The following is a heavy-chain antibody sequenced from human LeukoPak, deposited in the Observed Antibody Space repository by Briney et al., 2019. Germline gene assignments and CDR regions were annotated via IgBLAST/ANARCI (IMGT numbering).Heavy chain of an antibody. CDR2: INPNSGGT. D-gene: IGHD2-15*01. J-gene: IGHJ6*03. CDR3: ARGGGYRSGGSCYSRSRADYYYYYMDV. Sequence: GSVKVSCKASGYTFTGYYMHWVRQAPGQGLEWMGWINPNSGGTNYAQKFQGRVTMTRDTSISTAYMELSRLRSDDTAVYYCARGGGYRSGGSCYSRSRADYYYYYMDVWGKGTTVTISS. V-gene: IGHV1-2*02. CDR1: GYTFTGYY.